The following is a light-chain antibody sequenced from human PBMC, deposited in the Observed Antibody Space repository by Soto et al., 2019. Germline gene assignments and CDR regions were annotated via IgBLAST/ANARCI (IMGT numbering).Light chain of an antibody. CDR2: GAS. CDR1: QSVDIN. Sequence: EIVLTQSPATLSVSPGERVTLSCRASQSVDINLAWYQQKPGQAPRLLIYGASTRAIDMPGRFSGRGSGTEFTLTINSRQSEDFAVYYCQQYRSSPRTFGQGTKV. V-gene: IGKV3-15*01. J-gene: IGKJ1*01. CDR3: QQYRSSPRT.